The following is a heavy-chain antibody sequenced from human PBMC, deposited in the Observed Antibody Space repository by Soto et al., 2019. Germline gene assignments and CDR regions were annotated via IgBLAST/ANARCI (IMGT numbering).Heavy chain of an antibody. CDR3: ARENSNYVIKWLDP. CDR2: IYYIGST. Sequence: PSETLSLTCTVSGDSVSSYYWSWIRQSPGKGLEWIGNIYYIGSTKYNPSLKSRVTISVDTSKNQFSLKLTSVTAADTAVYYCARENSNYVIKWLDPFGQGALVT. D-gene: IGHD4-4*01. V-gene: IGHV4-59*02. CDR1: GDSVSSYY. J-gene: IGHJ5*02.